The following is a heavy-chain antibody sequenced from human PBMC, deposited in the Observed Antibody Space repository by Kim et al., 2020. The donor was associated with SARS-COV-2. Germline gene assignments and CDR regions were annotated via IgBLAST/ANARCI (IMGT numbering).Heavy chain of an antibody. D-gene: IGHD3-16*01. J-gene: IGHJ6*02. Sequence: GGSLRLSCAASGFTFSSYAMHWVRQAPGKGLEWVAVISYDGSNKYYADSVKGRFTISRDNSKNTLYLQMNSLRAEDTAVYYCARDPPRGDFRSGYGMDVWGQGTTVTVSS. CDR1: GFTFSSYA. CDR2: ISYDGSNK. CDR3: ARDPPRGDFRSGYGMDV. V-gene: IGHV3-30-3*01.